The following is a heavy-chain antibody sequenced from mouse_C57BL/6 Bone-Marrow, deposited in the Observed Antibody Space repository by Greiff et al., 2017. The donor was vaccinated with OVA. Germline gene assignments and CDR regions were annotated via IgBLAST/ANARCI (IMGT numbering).Heavy chain of an antibody. J-gene: IGHJ3*01. CDR3: VDCNCDAWVAY. CDR2: IYPRVGST. Sequence: QVQLQQSGPELVKPGASVKLSCKASGYTFTSYDINWVKQRPGQGLEWIGLIYPRVGSTNYNEKFTGKAPLTVDTSSSTAYMELHSLTSEDSAVYCGVDCNCDAWVAYGGQGTVVTVSA. V-gene: IGHV1-85*01. CDR1: GYTFTSYD.